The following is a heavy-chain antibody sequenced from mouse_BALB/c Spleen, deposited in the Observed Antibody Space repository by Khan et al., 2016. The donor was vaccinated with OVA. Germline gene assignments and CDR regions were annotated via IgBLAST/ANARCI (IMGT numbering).Heavy chain of an antibody. Sequence: EVQLQQSGPELMKPGASVKISCKASGYSFTTSYIQWVVQSHGKSLEWIGFTDPFSGGTTYNQKFKGKSTLTADKSSSTAYIHLRNLTSEESGVYYCTRHGYGARFTYWGQGPLVTVSA. CDR3: TRHGYGARFTY. D-gene: IGHD2-2*01. V-gene: IGHV1-31*01. J-gene: IGHJ3*01. CDR2: TDPFSGGT. CDR1: GYSFTTSY.